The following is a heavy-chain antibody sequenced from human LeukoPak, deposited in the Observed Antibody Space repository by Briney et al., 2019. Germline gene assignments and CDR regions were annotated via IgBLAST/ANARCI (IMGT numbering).Heavy chain of an antibody. Sequence: SETLSLTCVVYGGSFSGYYWSWIRQPPGKGLEWIGEINHSGSTNYNPSLKSRVAISVDTSKNQFSLKLSSVTAADTAVYYCARAPYDFWSGYSNWFDPWGQGTLVTVSS. V-gene: IGHV4-34*01. CDR2: INHSGST. J-gene: IGHJ5*02. D-gene: IGHD3-3*01. CDR3: ARAPYDFWSGYSNWFDP. CDR1: GGSFSGYY.